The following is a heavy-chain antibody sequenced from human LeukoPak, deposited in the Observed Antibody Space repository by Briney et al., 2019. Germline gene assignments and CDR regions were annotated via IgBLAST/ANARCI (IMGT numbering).Heavy chain of an antibody. J-gene: IGHJ2*01. Sequence: PGGSLRLSCAASGFTFSNYWMSWVRQAPGKGLEWVANINEDGSEKHYVDSEKGRFTISRDNAKNSLYLQMNRLRAEDTAVYYCAKRANYYGSGTYYNWYFDLWGRGTLVTVSS. D-gene: IGHD3-10*01. CDR1: GFTFSNYW. V-gene: IGHV3-7*05. CDR2: INEDGSEK. CDR3: AKRANYYGSGTYYNWYFDL.